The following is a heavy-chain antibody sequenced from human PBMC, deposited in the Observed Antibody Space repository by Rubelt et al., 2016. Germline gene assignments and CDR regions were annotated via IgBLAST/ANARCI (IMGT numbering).Heavy chain of an antibody. CDR2: IYYSGST. CDR1: GGSISSGGYY. D-gene: IGHD2-15*01. CDR3: ARGAVVAATVDWFDP. Sequence: QVQLQESGPGLVKPSQTLSLTCTVSGGSISSGGYYWSWIRQHPGKGLEWIGYIYYSGSTYYNPSLKSRVTITVDTSKNQFALRLSLVTARDRAVYYCARGAVVAATVDWFDPWGQGTLVTVSS. J-gene: IGHJ5*02. V-gene: IGHV4-31*03.